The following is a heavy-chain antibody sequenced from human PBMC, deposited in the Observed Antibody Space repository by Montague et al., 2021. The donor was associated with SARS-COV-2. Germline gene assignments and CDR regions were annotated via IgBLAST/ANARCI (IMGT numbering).Heavy chain of an antibody. J-gene: IGHJ3*02. CDR2: VYYTGGT. CDR3: VRNQVGGTQGSFDI. D-gene: IGHD1-14*01. V-gene: IGHV4-31*03. CDR1: SGSISSGGYY. Sequence: TLSLTCTVSSGSISSGGYYWNWIRQHPGKALEWIGYVYYTGGTHYNPSLESRVTISVDTSQNRFSLSLNSVTAADTAVYYCVRNQVGGTQGSFDIWGQGTMVTVSS.